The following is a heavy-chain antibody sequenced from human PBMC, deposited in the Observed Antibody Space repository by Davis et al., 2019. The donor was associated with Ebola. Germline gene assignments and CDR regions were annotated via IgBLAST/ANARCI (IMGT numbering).Heavy chain of an antibody. Sequence: SVKVSCKASGGTFSSYAISWVRQAPGQGLEWMGGIIPIFGTANYAQKFQGRVTITADESTSTAYMELSSLRSEDTAVYYCASDGAVLGHRLIDYGMDVWGQGTTVTVSS. CDR1: GGTFSSYA. V-gene: IGHV1-69*13. CDR2: IIPIFGTA. CDR3: ASDGAVLGHRLIDYGMDV. J-gene: IGHJ6*02. D-gene: IGHD3-22*01.